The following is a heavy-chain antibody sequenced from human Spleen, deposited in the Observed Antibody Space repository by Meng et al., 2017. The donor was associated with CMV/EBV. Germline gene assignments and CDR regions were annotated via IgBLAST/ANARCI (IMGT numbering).Heavy chain of an antibody. V-gene: IGHV3-7*03. J-gene: IGHJ4*02. CDR1: GFTFSRYW. CDR3: ARAGEVSAAGPFDY. Sequence: GESLKISCAASGFTFSRYWMSWVRQAPGKGLECVAKIKQDGSEKYYVDSVKGRFTISRDNAKNSLYLQMNSLRAEDTALYYCARAGEVSAAGPFDYWGQGTLVTVSS. CDR2: IKQDGSEK. D-gene: IGHD6-13*01.